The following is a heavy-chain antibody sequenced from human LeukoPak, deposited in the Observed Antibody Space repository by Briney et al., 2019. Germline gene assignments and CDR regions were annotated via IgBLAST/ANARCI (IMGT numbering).Heavy chain of an antibody. Sequence: GGSLRLSCAASGFTFSTYWMSWARQAPGKGLEWVANTKQDGSEKYYVDSVKGRFTISRDNAKNSLYLQMNSLRAEDTAVYYCASRSSVPSTGPGWGQGTLVTVSS. CDR1: GFTFSTYW. CDR2: TKQDGSEK. D-gene: IGHD2-2*01. V-gene: IGHV3-7*01. J-gene: IGHJ4*02. CDR3: ASRSSVPSTGPG.